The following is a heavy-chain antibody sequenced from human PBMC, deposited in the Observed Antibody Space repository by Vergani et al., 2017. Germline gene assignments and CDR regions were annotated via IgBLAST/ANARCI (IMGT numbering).Heavy chain of an antibody. Sequence: QVQLQQWGAGLLKPSETLSLTCAVYGGSFSGYYWSWIRQPPGKGLEWIGEINHSGSTNYNPSLKSRVTISVDTSKNQFSLKLSSVTAADTAVYYCARDPGFGYWGQGTLVTVSS. CDR2: INHSGST. CDR1: GGSFSGYY. D-gene: IGHD3-10*01. V-gene: IGHV4-34*01. CDR3: ARDPGFGY. J-gene: IGHJ4*02.